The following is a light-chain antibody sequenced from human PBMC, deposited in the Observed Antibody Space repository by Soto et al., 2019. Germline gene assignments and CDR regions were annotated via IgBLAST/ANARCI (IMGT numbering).Light chain of an antibody. V-gene: IGKV1-33*01. CDR2: DAS. J-gene: IGKJ3*01. Sequence: DIQMTQSPSSLSASVGDRVTITCQASQDTSNYLNWYQQKPGKAPKLLIYDASNLETGVPSRFSGSGSGTDFTFTISSLQPEDIATYYCQQDDNLPLTFGPGTKVDIK. CDR3: QQDDNLPLT. CDR1: QDTSNY.